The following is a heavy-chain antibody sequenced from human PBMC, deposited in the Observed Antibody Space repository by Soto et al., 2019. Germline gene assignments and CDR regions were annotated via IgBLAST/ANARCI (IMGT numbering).Heavy chain of an antibody. J-gene: IGHJ6*03. V-gene: IGHV3-30*18. CDR2: ISYDGSNK. CDR1: GFTCSSYG. CDR3: AKPWGDCSSTSCYYYCYSMDV. Sequence: GGSLRLSCAASGFTCSSYGMHWVRQAPGKGLEWVAVISYDGSNKYYADSVKGRFTISRDNSKNTLYLQMNSLRAEDTAVYYCAKPWGDCSSTSCYYYCYSMDVWGKGTTVTVSS. D-gene: IGHD2-2*01.